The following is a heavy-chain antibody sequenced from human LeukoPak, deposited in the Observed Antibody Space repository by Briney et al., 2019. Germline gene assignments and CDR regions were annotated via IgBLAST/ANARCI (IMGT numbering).Heavy chain of an antibody. J-gene: IGHJ1*01. Sequence: AETLSLTCTVSGGSISSYYWSWIRQPPGKGLEWIGYIYSSGCTNYSPSLKSRVTISVDTSKNQFSLKLSSVTAADTAVFYCARSSTWYQGYFQLWGQGTLVTVSS. D-gene: IGHD6-13*01. CDR2: IYSSGCT. CDR1: GGSISSYY. CDR3: ARSSTWYQGYFQL. V-gene: IGHV4-59*01.